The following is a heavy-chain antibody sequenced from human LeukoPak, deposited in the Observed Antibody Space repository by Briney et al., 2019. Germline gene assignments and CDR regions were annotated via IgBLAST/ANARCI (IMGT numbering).Heavy chain of an antibody. Sequence: GESLKISCKGSGYSFTSYWIGWVRQMPGKGLEWMGIIYPGDSDTRYSPSFQGQVTISADKSISTAYLQWSSLKASDTAMYYCARRHCTNGVCYTDDAFDIWGQGTMVTVSS. D-gene: IGHD2-8*01. V-gene: IGHV5-51*01. CDR2: IYPGDSDT. CDR3: ARRHCTNGVCYTDDAFDI. CDR1: GYSFTSYW. J-gene: IGHJ3*02.